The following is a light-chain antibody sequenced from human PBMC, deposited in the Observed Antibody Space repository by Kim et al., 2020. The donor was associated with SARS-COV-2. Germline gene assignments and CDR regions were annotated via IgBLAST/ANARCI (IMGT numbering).Light chain of an antibody. CDR2: GAS. CDR3: QQYDSSPRT. V-gene: IGKV3-20*01. J-gene: IGKJ1*01. CDR1: QSVISSY. Sequence: SPGEKAVLTSRASQSVISSYLDWYQQKPGQAPRLLIYGASSRATGVPERFSGSGSGTDFTLTISRLEPEDFAVYYCQQYDSSPRTFGQGTKVDIK.